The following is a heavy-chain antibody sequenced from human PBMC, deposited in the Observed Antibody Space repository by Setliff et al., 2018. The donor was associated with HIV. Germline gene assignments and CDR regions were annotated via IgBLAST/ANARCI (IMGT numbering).Heavy chain of an antibody. Sequence: GSLRLSCAASGFTFSSYGMHWVRQAPGKGLEWVAVIWYDGSNKYYADSVKGRFTISRDNPKNTLYLQMNSLRAEDTAVYYCAKDRDGVGNDYMDVWGKGTTVTVSS. J-gene: IGHJ6*03. CDR2: IWYDGSNK. D-gene: IGHD3-10*01. CDR3: AKDRDGVGNDYMDV. CDR1: GFTFSSYG. V-gene: IGHV3-33*06.